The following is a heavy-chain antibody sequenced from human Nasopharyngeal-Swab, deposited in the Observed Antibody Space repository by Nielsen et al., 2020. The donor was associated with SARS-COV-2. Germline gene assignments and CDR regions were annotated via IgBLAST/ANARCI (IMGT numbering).Heavy chain of an antibody. J-gene: IGHJ6*02. D-gene: IGHD3-10*01. Sequence: GGSLRLSCAASGFTFDDYAMHWVRQAPGKGLEWVSGISWNSGSIGYADSVKGRFTISRDNAKNSLYLQMNSLRAEDTALYYCAKDTFHYYGDYYGMAVWGQGTTVTVSS. CDR1: GFTFDDYA. V-gene: IGHV3-9*01. CDR2: ISWNSGSI. CDR3: AKDTFHYYGDYYGMAV.